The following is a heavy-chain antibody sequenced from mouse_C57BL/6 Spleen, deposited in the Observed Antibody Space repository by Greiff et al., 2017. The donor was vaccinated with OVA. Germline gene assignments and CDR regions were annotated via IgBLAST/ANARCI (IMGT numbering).Heavy chain of an antibody. D-gene: IGHD1-1*01. CDR3: ARRGYYYGSSYDYYAMDY. J-gene: IGHJ4*01. CDR2: IYPGSGST. Sequence: QVHVKQPGAELVKPGASVKMSCKASGYTFTSYWITWVKQRPGQGLEWIGDIYPGSGSTNYNEKFKSKATLTVDTSSSTAYMQLSSLTSEDSAVYYCARRGYYYGSSYDYYAMDYWGQGTSVTVSS. V-gene: IGHV1-55*01. CDR1: GYTFTSYW.